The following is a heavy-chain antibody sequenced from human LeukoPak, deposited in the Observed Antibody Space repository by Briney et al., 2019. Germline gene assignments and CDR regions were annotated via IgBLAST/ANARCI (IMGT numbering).Heavy chain of an antibody. CDR1: GVTFSSDW. J-gene: IGHJ4*02. CDR3: ASLAGTLRVYYFDY. V-gene: IGHV3-7*05. D-gene: IGHD5-12*01. Sequence: GGSLRLSCAASGVTFSSDWMSWVRQAPGKGLEWVANIKQDGSEKYYVDSVKGRSTISRDNAKNSLYLQMNSLRAEDTAVYYCASLAGTLRVYYFDYWGQGTLVTVSS. CDR2: IKQDGSEK.